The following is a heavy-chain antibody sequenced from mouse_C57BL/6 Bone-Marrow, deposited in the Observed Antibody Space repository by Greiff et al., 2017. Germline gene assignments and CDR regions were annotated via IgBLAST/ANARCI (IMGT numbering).Heavy chain of an antibody. V-gene: IGHV1-26*01. CDR3: ANDYDSFAY. CDR1: GYTFTDYY. D-gene: IGHD2-4*01. J-gene: IGHJ3*01. CDR2: INPNNGGT. Sequence: VQLQQSGPELVKPGASVKISCKASGYTFTDYYMNWVKQSHGKSLEWIGDINPNNGGTSYNQKFKGKATLTVDKSSSTAYMELRSLTSEDSAVYYCANDYDSFAYWGQGTLVTVSA.